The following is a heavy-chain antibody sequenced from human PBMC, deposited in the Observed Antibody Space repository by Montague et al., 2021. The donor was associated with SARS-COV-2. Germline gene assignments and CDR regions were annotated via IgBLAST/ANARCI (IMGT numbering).Heavy chain of an antibody. Sequence: SLRLSCAASGFTVSSNYMSWVRQAPGKGLEWVSVIYSGGSTYYADSVKGRFTISRDNSKNTLYLQMNSLRAEDTAVYYCARDRGGNSYFDYWGQGTLVTVSS. CDR1: GFTVSSNY. CDR2: IYSGGST. D-gene: IGHD1-7*01. V-gene: IGHV3-53*01. J-gene: IGHJ4*02. CDR3: ARDRGGNSYFDY.